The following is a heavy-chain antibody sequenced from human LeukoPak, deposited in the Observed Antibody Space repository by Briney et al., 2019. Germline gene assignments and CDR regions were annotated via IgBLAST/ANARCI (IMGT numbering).Heavy chain of an antibody. CDR3: ARHRGSLGGSGDWFDP. J-gene: IGHJ5*02. CDR1: GVSISSYY. Sequence: SETLSLTCTVSGVSISSYYWSWIRQPPGKGLEWIGYIFDSGTTNYNPSLKSRLTMSVDTSKNQFSLKLSSLTAADTAVYYCARHRGSLGGSGDWFDPWGQGTLVTVSP. D-gene: IGHD3-10*01. V-gene: IGHV4-59*08. CDR2: IFDSGTT.